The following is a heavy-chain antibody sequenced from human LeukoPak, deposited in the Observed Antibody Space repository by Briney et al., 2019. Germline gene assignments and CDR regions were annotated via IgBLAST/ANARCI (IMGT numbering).Heavy chain of an antibody. D-gene: IGHD3-3*01. Sequence: GESLRLSCAASGFSFSNALMNWVRQSPGKGLEWLGRIKTKADGETRDYSAPVKGRFTISRDDSKNMVFMQMNSLKADDTGVYYCTTRIITTSDHWGQGVLVTVSS. J-gene: IGHJ4*02. CDR2: IKTKADGETR. V-gene: IGHV3-15*01. CDR1: GFSFSNAL. CDR3: TTRIITTSDH.